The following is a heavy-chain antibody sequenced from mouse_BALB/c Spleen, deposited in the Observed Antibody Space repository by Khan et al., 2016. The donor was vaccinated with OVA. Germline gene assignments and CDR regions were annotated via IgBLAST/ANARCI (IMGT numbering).Heavy chain of an antibody. D-gene: IGHD2-3*01. CDR3: ARDGSRYNYAMDY. V-gene: IGHV3-2*02. CDR2: ITYSGST. Sequence: EVQLQESGPGLVKPSQSLSLTCTVTGYSVTSDYAWNWIRQFPGDKLEWMGYITYSGSTSYNPSLKSRISITRDTSKNQFFLQLISVTTEETATYYCARDGSRYNYAMDYWGQGTSVTVSS. J-gene: IGHJ4*01. CDR1: GYSVTSDYA.